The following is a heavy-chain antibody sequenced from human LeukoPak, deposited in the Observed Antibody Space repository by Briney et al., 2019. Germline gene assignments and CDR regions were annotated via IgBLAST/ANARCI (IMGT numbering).Heavy chain of an antibody. V-gene: IGHV4-59*08. Sequence: SETLSLTCTVSGGSISSYYWSWIRQPPGKGLEWIGYIYYSGSTNYTPSLKSRVTISVDTSKNQFSLKLSSVTAADTAVYYCARHNFLGYCSGGSCPLNWFDPWGQGTLVTVSS. J-gene: IGHJ5*02. CDR1: GGSISSYY. CDR3: ARHNFLGYCSGGSCPLNWFDP. CDR2: IYYSGST. D-gene: IGHD2-15*01.